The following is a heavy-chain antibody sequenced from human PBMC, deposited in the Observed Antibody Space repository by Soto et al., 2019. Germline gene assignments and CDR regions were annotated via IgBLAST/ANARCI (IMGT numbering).Heavy chain of an antibody. J-gene: IGHJ3*02. D-gene: IGHD1-26*01. CDR3: ARDRVVGATAGTFDI. CDR1: GYTFTNYG. V-gene: IGHV1-18*01. Sequence: QVQLVQSGAEVKKPGASVKVSCKASGYTFTNYGITWVRQSPGQGLEWMGWISAYNGHTNYGQNLQGRVNMTTDTSTTTAYMELRSLRSDDTAVYYCARDRVVGATAGTFDIWGQGTRVTVSS. CDR2: ISAYNGHT.